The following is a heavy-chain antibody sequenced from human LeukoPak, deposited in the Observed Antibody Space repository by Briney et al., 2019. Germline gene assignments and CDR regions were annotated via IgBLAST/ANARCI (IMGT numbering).Heavy chain of an antibody. J-gene: IGHJ3*02. CDR2: IYHSGST. V-gene: IGHV4-38-2*02. CDR3: ARGSDGDYSLFPFRKTFPPLPFDI. D-gene: IGHD4-17*01. CDR1: GYSISSGYY. Sequence: SETLSLTCTVSGYSISSGYYWGWIRQPPGKGLEWIGSIYHSGSTYYNPSLKSRVTISVDTSKNQFSLKLSSVTAADTAVYYCARGSDGDYSLFPFRKTFPPLPFDIWGQGTMVTVSS.